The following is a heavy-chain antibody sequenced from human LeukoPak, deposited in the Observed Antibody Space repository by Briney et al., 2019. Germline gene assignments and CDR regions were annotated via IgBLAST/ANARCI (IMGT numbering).Heavy chain of an antibody. CDR1: GYTFTSYY. J-gene: IGHJ4*02. CDR3: ARTWFGELLFDY. V-gene: IGHV1-46*01. D-gene: IGHD3-10*01. Sequence: ASVKVSCKASGYTFTSYYMHWVRQAPGQGLEWMGIINPSGGSTSYAQKFQGRVTMTRDTSTNTVYMELSSLRSEDTAVYYCARTWFGELLFDYWGQGTLVTVSS. CDR2: INPSGGST.